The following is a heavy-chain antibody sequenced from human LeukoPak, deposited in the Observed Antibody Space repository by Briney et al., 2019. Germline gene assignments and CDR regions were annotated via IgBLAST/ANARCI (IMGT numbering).Heavy chain of an antibody. CDR3: ARRARYHSSFPLDF. CDR1: GFIFNTYW. J-gene: IGHJ4*02. V-gene: IGHV5-10-1*01. CDR2: VDPTDSDV. D-gene: IGHD6-13*01. Sequence: GESLKISCKGSGFIFNTYWISWVRQMPGKGLEWMGIVDPTDSDVDYSPSFQGHVTISSDTSTSAVYLQWSSLKASDTAVYYCARRARYHSSFPLDFWGQGTQVIVSS.